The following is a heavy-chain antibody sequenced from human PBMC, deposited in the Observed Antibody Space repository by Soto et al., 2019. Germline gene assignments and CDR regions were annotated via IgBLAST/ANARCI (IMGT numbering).Heavy chain of an antibody. CDR1: GGSISSGGYY. CDR2: LYYSGST. CDR3: AREYSSSSLFGYYYMDV. D-gene: IGHD6-6*01. V-gene: IGHV4-31*03. J-gene: IGHJ6*03. Sequence: SETLSLTCTVSGGSISSGGYYWSWIRQHPGKGLEWIGYLYYSGSTYYNPSLKSRVTISVDTSKNQFSLKLSSVTAADTAVYYCAREYSSSSLFGYYYMDVWGKGTTVTVSS.